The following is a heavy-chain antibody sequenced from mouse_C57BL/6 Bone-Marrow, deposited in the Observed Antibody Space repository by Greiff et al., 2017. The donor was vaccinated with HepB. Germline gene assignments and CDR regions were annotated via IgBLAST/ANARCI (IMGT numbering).Heavy chain of an antibody. J-gene: IGHJ3*01. CDR2: ISYDGSN. Sequence: EVQLQESGPGLVKPSQSLSLTCSVTGYSITSGYYWNWIRQFPGNKLEWMGYISYDGSNNYNPSLKNRISITHDTSKNQFFLKLNSVTTEDTATYYCARGGIQFAYWGQGTLVTVSA. V-gene: IGHV3-6*01. CDR3: ARGGIQFAY. CDR1: GYSITSGYY.